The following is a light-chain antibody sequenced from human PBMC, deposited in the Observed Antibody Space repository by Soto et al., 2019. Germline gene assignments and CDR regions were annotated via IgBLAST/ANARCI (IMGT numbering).Light chain of an antibody. CDR3: QHRNDWPFT. CDR2: DVS. V-gene: IGKV3-11*01. Sequence: EVVLTQSPATLSLSPGERATLSCRASQSVYSYLAWYQQKPGQPPWLLISDVSNRATGIPARFSGSGYGTDFTLTISSLEPEDFAVYYCQHRNDWPFTFGGGTKVEIK. J-gene: IGKJ4*01. CDR1: QSVYSY.